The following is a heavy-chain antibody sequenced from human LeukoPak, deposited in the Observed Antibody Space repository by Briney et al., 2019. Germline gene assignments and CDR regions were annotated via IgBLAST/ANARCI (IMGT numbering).Heavy chain of an antibody. CDR1: GGSISSYY. J-gene: IGHJ4*02. D-gene: IGHD3-3*01. CDR3: ARLSYYDSWMVWGIGAYYFDY. Sequence: ETLSLTCTVSGGSISSYYWSWVRQAPGKGLEWVANIKQDGSEKYYVDSVKGRFTISRDNAKNSLYLQMNSLRAEDTAVYYCARLSYYDSWMVWGIGAYYFDYWGQGTLVTVSS. CDR2: IKQDGSEK. V-gene: IGHV3-7*01.